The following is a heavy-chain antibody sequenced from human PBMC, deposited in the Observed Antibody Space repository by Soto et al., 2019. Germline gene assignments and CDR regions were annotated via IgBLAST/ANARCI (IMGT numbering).Heavy chain of an antibody. D-gene: IGHD2-2*01. Sequence: QITLKESGPTLVKPTQTLTLTCTFSGFSLSISGVGVGWIRQPPGEALEWLALIYWDDDKRYSPSLKSRLTIANDTTKKRVVLTKTNMDTVETATYCCAHRGLPAMSAKWYFDLWVRSTLVTVSS. CDR1: GFSLSISGVG. CDR3: AHRGLPAMSAKWYFDL. J-gene: IGHJ2*01. V-gene: IGHV2-5*02. CDR2: IYWDDDK.